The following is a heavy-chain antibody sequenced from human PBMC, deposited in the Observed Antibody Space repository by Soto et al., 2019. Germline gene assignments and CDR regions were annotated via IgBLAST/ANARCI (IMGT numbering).Heavy chain of an antibody. CDR1: GFTFTSSA. CDR2: IVVGSGNT. CDR3: ARLGPGYCSGGSCYSSYGMDV. D-gene: IGHD2-15*01. J-gene: IGHJ6*02. V-gene: IGHV1-58*01. Sequence: SVKVSCKASGFTFTSSAVQWVRQARGQRLEWIGWIVVGSGNTNYAQKFQERVTITRDMSTSTAYMELSSLRSEDTAVYYCARLGPGYCSGGSCYSSYGMDVWGQGTTVTVSS.